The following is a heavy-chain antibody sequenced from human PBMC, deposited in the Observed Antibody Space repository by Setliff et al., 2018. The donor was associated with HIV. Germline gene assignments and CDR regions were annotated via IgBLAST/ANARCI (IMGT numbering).Heavy chain of an antibody. J-gene: IGHJ4*02. V-gene: IGHV4-59*08. Sequence: PSETLSLTCTVSGGSISSYYWTWIRQPPGKGLEWIGFVSYTGTTRYSPSLRSRISISIDASKNKFSLQLSSVTAADTAVYYCARQSTTSRDFDSWGQGTLVTVSS. CDR2: VSYTGTT. D-gene: IGHD2-2*01. CDR3: ARQSTTSRDFDS. CDR1: GGSISSYY.